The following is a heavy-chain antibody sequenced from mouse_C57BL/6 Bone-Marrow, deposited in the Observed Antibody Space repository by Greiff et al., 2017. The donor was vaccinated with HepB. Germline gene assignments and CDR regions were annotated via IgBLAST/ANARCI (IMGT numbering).Heavy chain of an antibody. CDR2: INPSSGYT. V-gene: IGHV1-7*01. J-gene: IGHJ3*01. CDR3: ARGGYSNYVRPLFAY. Sequence: QVQLKQSGAELAKPGASVKLSCKASGYTFTSYWMHWVKQRPGQGLEWIGYINPSSGYTKYNQKFKDKATLTADKSSSTAYMQLSSLTYEDSAVYYCARGGYSNYVRPLFAYWGQGTLVTVSA. CDR1: GYTFTSYW. D-gene: IGHD2-5*01.